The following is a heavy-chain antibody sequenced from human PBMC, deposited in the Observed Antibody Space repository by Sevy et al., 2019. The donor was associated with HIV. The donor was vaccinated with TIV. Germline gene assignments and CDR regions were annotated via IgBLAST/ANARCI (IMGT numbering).Heavy chain of an antibody. V-gene: IGHV1-24*01. Sequence: ASVKVSCKVSGYTLTKLSMHWVRQAPGKGHEWMGTFDPEDGKTIYAQKLQGRVTMTEDTSIDTAYMELSSLRSEDTAVFYCAITKDYYDNSGYPFDYWGQGTLVTVSS. CDR1: GYTLTKLS. CDR3: AITKDYYDNSGYPFDY. D-gene: IGHD3-22*01. J-gene: IGHJ4*02. CDR2: FDPEDGKT.